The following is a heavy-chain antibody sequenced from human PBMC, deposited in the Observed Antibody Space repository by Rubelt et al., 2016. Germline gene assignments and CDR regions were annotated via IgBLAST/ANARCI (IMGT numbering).Heavy chain of an antibody. V-gene: IGHV4-39*07. CDR1: GGSISSSSYY. CDR2: IYYNGGT. J-gene: IGHJ4*02. D-gene: IGHD6-6*01. CDR3: GRGVLAARPCDY. Sequence: QLQLQESGPGLVKPSETLSLTCTVSGGSISSSSYYWVWIRQPPGKGLEWLGSIYYNGGTQYNPSLQSRITISVDTSKNQVSLKLTSVTAADTAVYYGGRGVLAARPCDYWGQGTLVTVSS.